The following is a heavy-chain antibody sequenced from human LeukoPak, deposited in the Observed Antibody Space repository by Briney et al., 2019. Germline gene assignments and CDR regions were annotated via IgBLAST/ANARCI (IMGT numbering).Heavy chain of an antibody. Sequence: GGSLRLSCAASGFTFSSYVISWVRQAPGKGLEWVSAITSNGGTTYYADSVKGRFTISRDNSKNTLYLQMNSLRAEDTAVYYCAKGRIAATGDFDYWGQGTLVTVSS. D-gene: IGHD6-13*01. CDR3: AKGRIAATGDFDY. CDR1: GFTFSSYV. V-gene: IGHV3-23*01. CDR2: ITSNGGTT. J-gene: IGHJ4*02.